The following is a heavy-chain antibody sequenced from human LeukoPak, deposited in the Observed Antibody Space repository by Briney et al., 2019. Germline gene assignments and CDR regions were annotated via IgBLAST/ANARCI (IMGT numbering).Heavy chain of an antibody. CDR1: GFALSYFD. Sequence: GSLRLSCAASGFALSYFDMNWVRQAPGKGLEWVSSISTSSRYIYYKDSVRGRFTISRDDAKNSLHLEMNSLRAEDTAVYYCARADCSSSTCYLRRSWFDPWGQGTLVTVSS. CDR3: ARADCSSSTCYLRRSWFDP. V-gene: IGHV3-21*01. D-gene: IGHD2-2*01. CDR2: ISTSSRYI. J-gene: IGHJ5*02.